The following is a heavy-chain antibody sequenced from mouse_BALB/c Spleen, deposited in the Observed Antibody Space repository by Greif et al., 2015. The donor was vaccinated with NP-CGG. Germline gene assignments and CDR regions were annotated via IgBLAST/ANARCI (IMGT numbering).Heavy chain of an antibody. D-gene: IGHD4-1*01. CDR1: GYTFTSYW. V-gene: IGHV1-7*01. Sequence: VQLQQSGAELAKPGASVKMSCKASGYTFTSYWRHWVKQRPGQGLEWIGYINPSTGYTEYNQKFKDKATLTADKSSSTAYMQLSSLTSEDSAVYYCATGTYFDVWGAGTTVTVSS. J-gene: IGHJ1*01. CDR3: ATGTYFDV. CDR2: INPSTGYT.